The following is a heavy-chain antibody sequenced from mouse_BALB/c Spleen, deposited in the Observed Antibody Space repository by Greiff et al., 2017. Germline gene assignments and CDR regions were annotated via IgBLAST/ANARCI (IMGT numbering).Heavy chain of an antibody. Sequence: EVQLVESGGGLVQPGGSLRLSCATSGFTFTDYYMSWVRQPPGKALEWLGFIRNKANGYTTEYSASVKGRFTISRDNSQSILYLQMNTLRAEDSATYYCARDNGISTGYYGYWGQGTTLTVSS. J-gene: IGHJ2*01. CDR1: GFTFTDYY. CDR2: IRNKANGYTT. V-gene: IGHV7-3*02. D-gene: IGHD2-3*01. CDR3: ARDNGISTGYYGY.